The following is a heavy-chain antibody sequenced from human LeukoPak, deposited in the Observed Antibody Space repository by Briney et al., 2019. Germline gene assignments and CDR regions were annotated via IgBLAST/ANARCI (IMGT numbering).Heavy chain of an antibody. V-gene: IGHV3-13*01. D-gene: IGHD6-19*01. J-gene: IGHJ4*02. Sequence: GGSLRLSCAASGFTFSSYDMHWVRQATGKGLEWVSAIGTAGDTYYPGSVKGRFTISRENAKNSLYLQMNSLRAGDTAVYYCVRGDPSSGWALDYWGQGTLVTVSS. CDR3: VRGDPSSGWALDY. CDR1: GFTFSSYD. CDR2: IGTAGDT.